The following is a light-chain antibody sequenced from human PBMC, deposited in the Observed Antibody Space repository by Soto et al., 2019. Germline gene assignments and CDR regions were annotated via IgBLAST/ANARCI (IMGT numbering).Light chain of an antibody. CDR1: SSNIGAGYD. J-gene: IGLJ3*02. CDR3: QSYDSSLSGWV. Sequence: QSVLTQPPSVSGAPGQRVTISCTGSSSNIGAGYDVHWYQQLPGTAPKLLISVSTNRPSGVPDRFSGSKSGTSASLAITGLQAEDEADYYCQSYDSSLSGWVFGGGTQLTVL. V-gene: IGLV1-40*01. CDR2: VST.